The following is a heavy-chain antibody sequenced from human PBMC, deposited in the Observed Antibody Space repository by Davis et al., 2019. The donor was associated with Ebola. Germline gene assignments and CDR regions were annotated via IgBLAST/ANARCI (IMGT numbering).Heavy chain of an antibody. J-gene: IGHJ5*02. CDR3: AKDIGYYDFWSGSLQGHWFDP. Sequence: GESLKISCAASGFTFSNYAMSWVRQAPGKGLGWVSAISGSGGSTYYADSVKGRFTISRDNSKNTLYLQMNSLRAEDTAVYYCAKDIGYYDFWSGSLQGHWFDPWGQGTLVTVSS. CDR1: GFTFSNYA. D-gene: IGHD3-3*01. V-gene: IGHV3-23*01. CDR2: ISGSGGST.